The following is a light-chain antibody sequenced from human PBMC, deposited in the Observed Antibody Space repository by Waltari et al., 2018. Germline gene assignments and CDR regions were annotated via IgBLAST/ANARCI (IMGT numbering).Light chain of an antibody. J-gene: IGLJ2*01. V-gene: IGLV2-23*02. CDR3: SSHANTYNFAHVV. CDR2: EVT. CDR1: SSDIGTYHY. Sequence: QSALTQPASVSGSPGQSITISCTGTSSDIGTYHYVSWFHQLPGKAPKMMIYEVTKRPAGVSDRFPGSKSGNTASLTISGLRAEDEADYYCSSHANTYNFAHVVFGGGTKLTVL.